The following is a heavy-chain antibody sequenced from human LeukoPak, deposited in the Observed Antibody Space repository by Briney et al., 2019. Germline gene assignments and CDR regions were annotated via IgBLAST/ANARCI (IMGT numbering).Heavy chain of an antibody. D-gene: IGHD2-21*01. V-gene: IGHV4-34*01. J-gene: IGHJ5*02. CDR3: AGGGIAPKRFHP. CDR2: INHSGST. CDR1: GGSFSGYY. Sequence: SETLSLTCAVYGGSFSGYYWSWIRQPPGKGLEWIGEINHSGSTNYNPSLKSRVTISVDTSKNQFSLKLSSVTAADTAVYYCAGGGIAPKRFHPWGQGTLVTVSS.